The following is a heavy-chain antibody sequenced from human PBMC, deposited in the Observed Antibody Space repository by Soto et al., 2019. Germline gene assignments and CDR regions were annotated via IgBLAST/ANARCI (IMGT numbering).Heavy chain of an antibody. CDR3: VRLDCSGTSCYFYGLDV. CDR2: ISSGSSDK. D-gene: IGHD2-2*01. V-gene: IGHV3-21*06. CDR1: GFTFTSST. J-gene: IGHJ6*02. Sequence: EMQLVESGGGLVKPGGSLRLSCAASGFTFTSSTMKWVRQAPGKGLEWVSSISSGSSDKYYADSVRGRITISRDVAKNPVYLQMKGLRAEDTAIYYCVRLDCSGTSCYFYGLDVWGQGTTVTVSS.